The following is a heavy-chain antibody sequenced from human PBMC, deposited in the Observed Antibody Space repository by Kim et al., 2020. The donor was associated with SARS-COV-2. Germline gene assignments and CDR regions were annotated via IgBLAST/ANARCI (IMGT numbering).Heavy chain of an antibody. CDR2: ISSSSSYT. Sequence: GGSLRLSCAASGFTFSDYYMSWIRQAPGKGLEWVSYISSSSSYTNYAYSVKGRFTISRENAKNSLYLQMNSLRAEDTAVYYCARDHMTAALDYWGQGTLVTVSS. CDR1: GFTFSDYY. J-gene: IGHJ4*02. D-gene: IGHD6-13*01. CDR3: ARDHMTAALDY. V-gene: IGHV3-11*06.